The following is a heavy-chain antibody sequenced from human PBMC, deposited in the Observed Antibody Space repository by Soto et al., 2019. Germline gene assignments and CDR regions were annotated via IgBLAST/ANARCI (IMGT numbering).Heavy chain of an antibody. Sequence: QVRLRESGPQVVKPSATLSLNCNVSGGAFRSYFWCWIRQSPGKGMEWIGKIHSSGRSTYNPSCKSRFSMLIDPSKNQFSVRLTSVTPADTAVYYCARDDPFDPWGQGILVTVSS. V-gene: IGHV4-59*01. J-gene: IGHJ5*02. CDR2: IHSSGRS. CDR1: GGAFRSYF. CDR3: ARDDPFDP.